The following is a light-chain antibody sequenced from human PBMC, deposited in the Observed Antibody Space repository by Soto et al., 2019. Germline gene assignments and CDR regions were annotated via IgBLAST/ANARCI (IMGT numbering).Light chain of an antibody. J-gene: IGKJ2*01. CDR1: QSVSSN. V-gene: IGKV3-15*01. Sequence: EIVMTQSPATLSVSPGERATLSCRASQSVSSNLAWYQQKPGQAPTLLIYGASARATGIPARFSGSGSGTEFTLTISSLQSEDFVTYYCQQLNVNLLFGQGTKLEIK. CDR3: QQLNVNLL. CDR2: GAS.